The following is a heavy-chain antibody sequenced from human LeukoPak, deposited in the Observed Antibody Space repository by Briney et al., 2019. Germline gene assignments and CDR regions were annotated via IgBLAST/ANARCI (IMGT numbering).Heavy chain of an antibody. CDR3: ARDLDLYGGYVNYFDY. V-gene: IGHV1-46*01. CDR1: GYTFTSYY. CDR2: INPSGGST. J-gene: IGHJ4*02. D-gene: IGHD5-12*01. Sequence: GASVRVSCKASGYTFTSYYMNWVRQAPGQGLEWMGIINPSGGSTSYAQKFQGRVTMTRDTSTSTVYVELSSLRSEDTAVYYCARDLDLYGGYVNYFDYWGQGTLVTVSS.